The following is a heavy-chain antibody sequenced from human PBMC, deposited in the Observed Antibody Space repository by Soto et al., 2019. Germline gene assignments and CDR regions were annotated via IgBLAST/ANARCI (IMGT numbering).Heavy chain of an antibody. J-gene: IGHJ6*02. V-gene: IGHV1-3*05. CDR3: SGSYSYYGMDV. CDR2: INAGNGNT. CDR1: GYTFTSYA. D-gene: IGHD3-10*01. Sequence: QVQLVQSGAEEKKPGASVKVSCKASGYTFTSYAMHWVRQAPGQRLEWMGWINAGNGNTKYSQKFQGRVTITRDTSASTAYMELSSLRSEDTAVYYCSGSYSYYGMDVWGQGTMVTVSS.